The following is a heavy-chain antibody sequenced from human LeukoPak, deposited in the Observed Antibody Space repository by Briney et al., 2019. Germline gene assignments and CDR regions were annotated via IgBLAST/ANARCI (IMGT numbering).Heavy chain of an antibody. CDR1: GGTFSSYA. D-gene: IGHD3-3*01. Sequence: SVKVSCKASGGTFSSYAISWARQAPGQGLEWMGRIIPIFGTANYAQKFQGRVTITTDESTSTAYMELSSLRSEDTAVYYCAMSGYWLAFDYWGQGTLVTVSS. V-gene: IGHV1-69*05. J-gene: IGHJ4*02. CDR3: AMSGYWLAFDY. CDR2: IIPIFGTA.